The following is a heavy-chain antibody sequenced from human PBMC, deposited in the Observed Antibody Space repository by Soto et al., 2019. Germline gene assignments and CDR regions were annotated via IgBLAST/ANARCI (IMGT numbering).Heavy chain of an antibody. CDR1: GGSISISSYY. J-gene: IGHJ4*02. CDR3: ARRYDFWSGYFDY. Sequence: PSETLSLTCTVSGGSISISSYYWGWIRQPPGKGLEWIGSIYYSGSTYYNPSLKSRVTISVDTSKNQFSLKLSSVTAADTAVYYCARRYDFWSGYFDYWGQGTLVTVSS. CDR2: IYYSGST. V-gene: IGHV4-39*01. D-gene: IGHD3-3*01.